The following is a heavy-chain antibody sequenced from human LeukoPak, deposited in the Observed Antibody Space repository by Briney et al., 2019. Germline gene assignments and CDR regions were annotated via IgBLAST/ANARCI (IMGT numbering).Heavy chain of an antibody. CDR1: GSTFSSYS. V-gene: IGHV3-21*01. J-gene: IGHJ4*02. Sequence: GGSLRLSCAASGSTFSSYSMNWVRQAPGKGLEWVSSISSSSSYIYYADSVKGRFTISRDNAKNSLYLQMNSLRAEDTAVYYCARENRITMVRGVIWGYFDYWGQGTLVTVSS. CDR3: ARENRITMVRGVIWGYFDY. D-gene: IGHD3-10*01. CDR2: ISSSSSYI.